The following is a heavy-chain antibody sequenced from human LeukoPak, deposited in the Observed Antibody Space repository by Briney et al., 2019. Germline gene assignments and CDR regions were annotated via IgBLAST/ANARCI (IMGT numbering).Heavy chain of an antibody. J-gene: IGHJ3*02. Sequence: GASVKVSCKASGYTFTSYGISWVRQAPGQGLEWMGIINPSGGSTSYAQKFQGRVTMTRDTSTSTVYMELSSLRSEDTAVYYCARRGGPFDIWGQGTMVTVSS. V-gene: IGHV1-46*01. CDR1: GYTFTSYG. CDR2: INPSGGST. CDR3: ARRGGPFDI. D-gene: IGHD3-10*01.